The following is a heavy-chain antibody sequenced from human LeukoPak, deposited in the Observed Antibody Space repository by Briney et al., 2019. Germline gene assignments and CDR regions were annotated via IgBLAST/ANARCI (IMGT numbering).Heavy chain of an antibody. CDR1: GGTFSSYA. Sequence: SVKVSCKASGGTFSSYAISWVRQAPGQGLEWMGRIIPILGIANYAQKFQGRVTITADKSTSTACMELSSLRSEDTAVYYCARIAAAGTIFYAFDIWGQGTMVTVSS. V-gene: IGHV1-69*04. J-gene: IGHJ3*02. CDR3: ARIAAAGTIFYAFDI. D-gene: IGHD6-13*01. CDR2: IIPILGIA.